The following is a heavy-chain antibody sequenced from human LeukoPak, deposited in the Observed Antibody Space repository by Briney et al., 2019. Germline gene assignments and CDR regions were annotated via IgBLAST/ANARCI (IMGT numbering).Heavy chain of an antibody. CDR1: GFTFNIYA. V-gene: IGHV3-64*01. J-gene: IGHJ4*02. Sequence: GGSLRLSCAGSGFTFNIYAMNWVRQAPGQGLEYVSAISSNGGSTYYANSVKGRFTISRDNSKNTLYLQMGSLRAEDMAVYYCARALYSSSWYYFDYWGQGTLVTVSS. CDR3: ARALYSSSWYYFDY. D-gene: IGHD6-13*01. CDR2: ISSNGGST.